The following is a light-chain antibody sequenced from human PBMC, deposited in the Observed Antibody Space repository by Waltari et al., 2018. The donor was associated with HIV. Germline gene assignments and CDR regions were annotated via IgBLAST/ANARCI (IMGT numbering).Light chain of an antibody. J-gene: IGLJ2*01. CDR2: KDI. CDR1: ALPMKS. CDR3: QSTDSGGTHVV. Sequence: YELTQSPSMSVSPGQTARTRCSGDALPMKSCFGYQQKPGQAPVLLIYKDIERPSWVPERFSASSSGTTVILTISGVQAEDEAVYYCQSTDSGGTHVVFGGGTKLTVL. V-gene: IGLV3-25*03.